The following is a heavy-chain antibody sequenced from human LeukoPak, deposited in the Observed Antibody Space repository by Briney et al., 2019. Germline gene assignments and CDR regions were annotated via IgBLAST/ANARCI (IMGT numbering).Heavy chain of an antibody. CDR1: GGSFSGYY. V-gene: IGHV4-34*01. Sequence: SETLSPTCAVYGGSFSGYYWSWIRQPPGKGLEWIGEINHSGSTNYNPSLKSRVTISVDTSKNQFSLKLSSVTAADTAVYYCARRAPYCSSTSCYRYFQHWGQGTLVTVSS. D-gene: IGHD2-2*01. J-gene: IGHJ1*01. CDR2: INHSGST. CDR3: ARRAPYCSSTSCYRYFQH.